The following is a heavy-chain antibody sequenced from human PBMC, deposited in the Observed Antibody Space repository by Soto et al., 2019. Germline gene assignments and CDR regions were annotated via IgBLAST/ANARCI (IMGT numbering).Heavy chain of an antibody. CDR3: ARDPGRAVAGRGVRYYFDY. Sequence: CLNCTVSGGSISSYYWSWIRQPPGKGLEWIGYIYYSGSTNYNPSLKSRVTISVDTSKNQFSLKLSSVTAADTAVYYCARDPGRAVAGRGVRYYFDYWGQGTLGSASS. J-gene: IGHJ4*02. V-gene: IGHV4-59*01. CDR2: IYYSGST. D-gene: IGHD6-19*01. CDR1: GGSISSYY.